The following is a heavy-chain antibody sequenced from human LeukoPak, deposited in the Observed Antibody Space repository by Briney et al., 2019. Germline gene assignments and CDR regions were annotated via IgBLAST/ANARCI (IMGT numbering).Heavy chain of an antibody. Sequence: VASVKVSCKPSGGTFRSYAISWVRQAPGQGLEWMGGIIPIFGTANYAQKFQGRVTITADEPTSTAYMELSSLRSEDTAVYYCARGALLQPTGFDYWGQGTLVAVSS. CDR3: ARGALLQPTGFDY. D-gene: IGHD1-14*01. CDR2: IIPIFGTA. V-gene: IGHV1-69*01. J-gene: IGHJ4*02. CDR1: GGTFRSYA.